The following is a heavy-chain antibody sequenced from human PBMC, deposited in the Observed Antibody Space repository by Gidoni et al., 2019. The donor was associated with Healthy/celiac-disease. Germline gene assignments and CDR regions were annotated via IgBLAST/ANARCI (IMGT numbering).Heavy chain of an antibody. V-gene: IGHV3-21*01. CDR2: ISSSSSYI. J-gene: IGHJ3*02. Sequence: EVQLVESGGGLVKPGGSLRLSCAASGFTFSSYSMNWVRQAPGKGLEWVSSISSSSSYIYYADSVKGRFTISRDNAKNSLYLQMNSLRAEDTAVYYCNGYYYDSSGYYAGAFDIWGQGTMVTVSS. CDR1: GFTFSSYS. CDR3: NGYYYDSSGYYAGAFDI. D-gene: IGHD3-22*01.